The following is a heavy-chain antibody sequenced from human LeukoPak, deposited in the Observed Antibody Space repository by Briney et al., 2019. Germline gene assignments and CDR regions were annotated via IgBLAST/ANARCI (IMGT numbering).Heavy chain of an antibody. D-gene: IGHD3-22*01. CDR3: AKENYDSSGYYWLYFDY. Sequence: GGSLRLSCAASGFTFDDYAMHWVRQAPGKGPEWVSLISGDGGSTYYADSVKGRFTISRDNSKNSLYLQMNSLRTEDTALYYCAKENYDSSGYYWLYFDYWGQGTLVTVSS. CDR2: ISGDGGST. CDR1: GFTFDDYA. J-gene: IGHJ4*02. V-gene: IGHV3-43*02.